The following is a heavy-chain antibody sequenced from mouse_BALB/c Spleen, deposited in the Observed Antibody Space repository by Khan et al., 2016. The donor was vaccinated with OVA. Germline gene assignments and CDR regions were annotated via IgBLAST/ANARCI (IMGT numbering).Heavy chain of an antibody. CDR2: IWAGGST. J-gene: IGHJ2*01. D-gene: IGHD4-1*01. Sequence: QVQLVQSGPGLVEPSQSLSITCTVYGYSLTKYGVHWVRQPPGKGLEWLGLIWAGGSTNSNSALMSRLSISIDKSKTLVFFIMNSLQTDDTALYCGARSEYLAGYWGQGTTVTVSS. CDR3: ARSEYLAGY. V-gene: IGHV2-9*02. CDR1: GYSLTKYG.